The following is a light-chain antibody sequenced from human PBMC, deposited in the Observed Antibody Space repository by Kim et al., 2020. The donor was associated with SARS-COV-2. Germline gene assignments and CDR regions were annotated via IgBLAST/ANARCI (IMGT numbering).Light chain of an antibody. CDR3: QKNYSAPQT. CDR1: ESISNY. CDR2: AAS. J-gene: IGKJ1*01. Sequence: ASVGARVSFTSRASESISNYLARYKHRPGKGPQLQIYAASTMQTGVPSRFSGSGSEIDFTLTISSLQPEDVANYHCQKNYSAPQTFGQGTKVDIK. V-gene: IGKV1-27*01.